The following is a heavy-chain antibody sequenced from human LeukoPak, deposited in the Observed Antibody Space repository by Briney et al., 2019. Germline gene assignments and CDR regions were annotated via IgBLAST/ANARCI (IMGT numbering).Heavy chain of an antibody. V-gene: IGHV3-30*03. J-gene: IGHJ4*02. CDR3: ARDHAGSGRAFDY. CDR2: LSSGGINK. CDR1: RFTFSTYG. Sequence: GGSLRLSCAASRFTFSTYGIHWVRQAPGKGLEWVGLLSSGGINKHYADSVKGRFIISRDNSMNTLYLQMNSLGVEETAVYYCARDHAGSGRAFDYWGQGTLVTVSS. D-gene: IGHD2-15*01.